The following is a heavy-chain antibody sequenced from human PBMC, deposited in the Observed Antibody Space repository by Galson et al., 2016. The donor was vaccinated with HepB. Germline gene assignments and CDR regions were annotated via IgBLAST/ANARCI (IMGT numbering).Heavy chain of an antibody. CDR2: IYSGGST. D-gene: IGHD5-18*01. CDR3: ARGGRDTAMDYYYYGMDV. J-gene: IGHJ6*02. Sequence: SLRLSYAASGFTVSSNYMSWVRQAPEKGLEWVSVIYSGGSTYYADSVKGRFTISRDNSKNTLYLQMNSLRAEDTAVYYCARGGRDTAMDYYYYGMDVWGQGATGTVSS. CDR1: GFTVSSNY. V-gene: IGHV3-66*01.